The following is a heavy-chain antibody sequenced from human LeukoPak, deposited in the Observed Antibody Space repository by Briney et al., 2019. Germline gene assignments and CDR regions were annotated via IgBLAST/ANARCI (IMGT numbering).Heavy chain of an antibody. CDR2: IIPILGIA. Sequence: GASVKVSCKASGGIFSSYAISWVRQAPGQGLERMGRIIPILGIANYAQKFQGRVTITADKSTSTAYMELSSLRSEDTAVYYCARGLKGHSSPQIYWGQGTLVTVSS. V-gene: IGHV1-69*04. CDR3: ARGLKGHSSPQIY. CDR1: GGIFSSYA. J-gene: IGHJ4*02. D-gene: IGHD6-13*01.